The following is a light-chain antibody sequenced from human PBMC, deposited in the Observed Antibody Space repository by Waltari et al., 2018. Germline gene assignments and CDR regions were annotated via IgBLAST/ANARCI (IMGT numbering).Light chain of an antibody. CDR2: DVN. CDR3: WSYVGGNTYWV. CDR1: SSYVGGYNF. V-gene: IGLV2-11*01. J-gene: IGLJ3*02. Sequence: QSALAQPRSMSGSPGQSVAISCTGTSSYVGGYNFVSWYQQHPDKAPKLIIYDVNKRPSGVPDRFSGSKSGNTASLTISGLQAEDEAHYYCWSYVGGNTYWVFGGGTKLTVL.